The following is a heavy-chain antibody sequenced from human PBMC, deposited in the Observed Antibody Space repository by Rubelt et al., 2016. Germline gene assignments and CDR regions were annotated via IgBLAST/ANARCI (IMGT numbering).Heavy chain of an antibody. CDR1: GGSISNYY. CDR3: ARHTRPVLRYFDWLLPLDY. CDR2: IYYSGST. V-gene: IGHV4-59*08. D-gene: IGHD3-9*01. J-gene: IGHJ4*02. Sequence: QVQLQESGPGLVKPSETLSLTCTVSGGSISNYYWSWIRQPPGKGLEWIGYIYYSGSTNYNPSLKSRVTISVDTSKNQFSRELGSVTAADTAGYYCARHTRPVLRYFDWLLPLDYWGQGTLVTVSS.